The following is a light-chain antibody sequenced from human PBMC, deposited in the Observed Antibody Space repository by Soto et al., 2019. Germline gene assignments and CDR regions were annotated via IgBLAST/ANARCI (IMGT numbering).Light chain of an antibody. J-gene: IGKJ2*01. Sequence: EIGMTQSPATLSVSPGERATLSCRASQSVSSNLAWYQQKPGQAPRLLIFTASSRATGTPDRFSGSGSGTDFTLTISRLEPEDFAVYYCQLYGTSPPYTFGPGTKLEIK. CDR1: QSVSSN. CDR3: QLYGTSPPYT. CDR2: TAS. V-gene: IGKV3-20*01.